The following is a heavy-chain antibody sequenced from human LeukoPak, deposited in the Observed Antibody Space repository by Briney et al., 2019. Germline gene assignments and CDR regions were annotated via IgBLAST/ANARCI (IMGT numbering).Heavy chain of an antibody. D-gene: IGHD3-10*01. CDR1: GFIFRKYA. CDR3: ARPLMYYYGSETYFWFDP. V-gene: IGHV3-23*01. Sequence: PGGSLRLSCVASGFIFRKYAMSWVRQAPGKGLEWVAALFGGGGDTFYAESVKGRFTVSRDNSKNTLYLQMNGLTGEDTAVYYCARPLMYYYGSETYFWFDPWGQGTLVTVSS. CDR2: LFGGGGDT. J-gene: IGHJ5*02.